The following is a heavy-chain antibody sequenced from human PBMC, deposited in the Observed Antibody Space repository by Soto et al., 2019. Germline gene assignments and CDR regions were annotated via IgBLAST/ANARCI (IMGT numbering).Heavy chain of an antibody. CDR1: GFTFTSSA. V-gene: IGHV1-58*01. CDR2: IVVGSGNT. D-gene: IGHD4-17*01. Sequence: KVSCKASGFTFTSSAVQWVRQARGQRLEWIGWIVVGSGNTNYAQKFQERVTITRDMSTSTAYMELSSLRSEDTAVYYYAAEGTDYGGYYFDYGGQGPLVTVSS. CDR3: AAEGTDYGGYYFDY. J-gene: IGHJ4*02.